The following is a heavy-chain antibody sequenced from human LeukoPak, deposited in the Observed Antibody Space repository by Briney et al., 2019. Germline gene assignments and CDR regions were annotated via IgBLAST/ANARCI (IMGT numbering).Heavy chain of an antibody. V-gene: IGHV1-69*05. J-gene: IGHJ4*02. CDR2: IIPIFGTA. CDR3: AGARDWRFLEWLAEFDY. D-gene: IGHD3-3*01. Sequence: AASVKVSCKASGGTFSSYAISWVRQAPGQGLEWMGGIIPIFGTANYAQKFQGRVTITTDESTSTAYMELSSLRSEDTAVYYCAGARDWRFLEWLAEFDYWGQGTLVTVSS. CDR1: GGTFSSYA.